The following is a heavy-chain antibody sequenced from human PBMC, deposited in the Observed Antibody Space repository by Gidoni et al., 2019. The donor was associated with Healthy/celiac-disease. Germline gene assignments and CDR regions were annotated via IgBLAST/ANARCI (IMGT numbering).Heavy chain of an antibody. J-gene: IGHJ6*02. CDR2: IIPIFGTS. Sequence: QVQLVQSGAEVKKPGSSVKVSCKASGGTFSSYAISWVRQAPGQGLEWMGGIIPIFGTSNYAQNFQGRVTITADESTSTAYMELSSLRSEDTAVYYCAREVPGGKGGYYYGMDVWGQGTTVTVSS. V-gene: IGHV1-69*01. CDR3: AREVPGGKGGYYYGMDV. CDR1: GGTFSSYA. D-gene: IGHD2-15*01.